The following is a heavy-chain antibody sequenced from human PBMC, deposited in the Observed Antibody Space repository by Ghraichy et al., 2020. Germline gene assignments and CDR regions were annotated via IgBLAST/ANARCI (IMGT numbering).Heavy chain of an antibody. V-gene: IGHV3-23*01. CDR2: IVGSGANT. CDR3: VKDPPTTVTTTDY. D-gene: IGHD4-17*01. J-gene: IGHJ4*02. CDR1: GFPFSNYV. Sequence: GSLRLSCTASGFPFSNYVMNWVRQAPGKGLEWVSGIVGSGANTYYADSVMGRFTISRDNSKNTLYLQMNSLRADDTAIYYCVKDPPTTVTTTDYWGQGTLVTVSS.